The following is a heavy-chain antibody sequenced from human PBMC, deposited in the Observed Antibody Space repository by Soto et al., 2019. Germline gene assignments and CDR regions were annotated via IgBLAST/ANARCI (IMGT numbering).Heavy chain of an antibody. V-gene: IGHV3-48*01. CDR2: ISISSSTI. CDR1: GFTFSSYS. Sequence: GGSLRLSCAASGFTFSSYSMNWVRQAPGKGLEWVSYISISSSTIYYADSVKGRFTISRENAKNSLYLQMNSLRAEDTAVYYCSRDFSPRSPGAGSYYFDYWGQGTLVTVSS. CDR3: SRDFSPRSPGAGSYYFDY. D-gene: IGHD3-10*01. J-gene: IGHJ4*02.